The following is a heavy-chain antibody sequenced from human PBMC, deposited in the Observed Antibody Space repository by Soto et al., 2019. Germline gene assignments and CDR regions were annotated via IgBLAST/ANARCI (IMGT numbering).Heavy chain of an antibody. J-gene: IGHJ4*02. Sequence: GGSLRLSCAASGFTFSSYWMSWVRQAPGKGLEWVANIKEDGSEKYYVDSVKGRFTFSRDDSKNSVYLQMNSLKTEDTAVYYCVRTIQPGTTTYFDYWGQGTLVTVSS. V-gene: IGHV3-7*05. CDR3: VRTIQPGTTTYFDY. D-gene: IGHD1-1*01. CDR2: IKEDGSEK. CDR1: GFTFSSYW.